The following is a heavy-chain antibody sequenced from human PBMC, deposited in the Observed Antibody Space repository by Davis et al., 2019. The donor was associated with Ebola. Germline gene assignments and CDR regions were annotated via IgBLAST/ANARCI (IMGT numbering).Heavy chain of an antibody. CDR3: ARQEGSFDS. Sequence: LETLSLTCAVYGGSFSGYYWSWIRQPPGKGLEWIGEINHSGSTNYNPSLKSRVTISVDTSKNQFSLKLSSVTAADTAVYYCARQEGSFDSWGQGTLVTVSS. CDR1: GGSFSGYY. CDR2: INHSGST. V-gene: IGHV4-34*01. J-gene: IGHJ4*02.